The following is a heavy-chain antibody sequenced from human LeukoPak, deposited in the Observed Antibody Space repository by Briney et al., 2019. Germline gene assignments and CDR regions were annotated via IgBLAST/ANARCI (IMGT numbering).Heavy chain of an antibody. D-gene: IGHD6-19*01. CDR2: INHSGST. CDR3: ARFGSGWHYFDY. V-gene: IGHV4-34*01. Sequence: SETLSLTCAVYGGSFSGYYWSWIRQPPGKGLEWIGEINHSGSTNYNPSLKSRVTISVDTSKIQFSLKLSSVTAADTAVYYCARFGSGWHYFDYWGQGTLVTVSS. J-gene: IGHJ4*02. CDR1: GGSFSGYY.